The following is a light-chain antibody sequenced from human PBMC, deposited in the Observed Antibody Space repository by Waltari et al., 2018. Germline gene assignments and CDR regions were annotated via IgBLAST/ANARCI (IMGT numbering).Light chain of an antibody. CDR3: QKYNAWPRT. CDR1: QYVSSN. CDR2: GAS. V-gene: IGKV3-15*01. Sequence: EIVMTQSQATLSLSPGDRATLSCRASQYVSSNLAWYQQKPGQAPRLLIYGASTRATGIPGRFSGRGSGTEFTLSISGLQSEDFALYYCQKYNAWPRTFGQGTKVEIK. J-gene: IGKJ1*01.